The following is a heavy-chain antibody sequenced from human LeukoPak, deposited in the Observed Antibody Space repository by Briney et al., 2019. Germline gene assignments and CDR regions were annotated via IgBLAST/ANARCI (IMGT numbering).Heavy chain of an antibody. J-gene: IGHJ6*02. CDR2: IIPILGIA. V-gene: IGHV1-69*04. D-gene: IGHD3-10*01. CDR3: ARVPYYGSGSPTNYYYYYGMDV. Sequence: ASVKVSCKASGGTFSSYAISWVRQAPGQGLEWMGRIIPILGIADYAQKFQGRVTITADKSTSTAYMELSSLRSEDTAVYYCARVPYYGSGSPTNYYYYYGMDVWGQGTTVTVSS. CDR1: GGTFSSYA.